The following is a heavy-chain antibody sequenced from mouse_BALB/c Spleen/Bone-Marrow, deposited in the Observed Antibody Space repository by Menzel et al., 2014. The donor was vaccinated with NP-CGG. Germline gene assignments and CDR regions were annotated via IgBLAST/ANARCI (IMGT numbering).Heavy chain of an antibody. J-gene: IGHJ4*01. CDR1: GYAFTNYL. V-gene: IGHV1-54*01. Sequence: QVQLKESGAELVRPGTSVKVSCKASGYAFTNYLIERVKQRPGQGLEWIGVINPGSGGTNYNEKFRGKATLTADKSSSTAYMQLSSLTSDDSAVYFCARCLTGTSALDFWGQGTSVTVSS. D-gene: IGHD4-1*01. CDR3: ARCLTGTSALDF. CDR2: INPGSGGT.